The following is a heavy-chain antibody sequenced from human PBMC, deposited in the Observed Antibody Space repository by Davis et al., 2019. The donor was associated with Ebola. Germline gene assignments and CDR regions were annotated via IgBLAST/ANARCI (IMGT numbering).Heavy chain of an antibody. CDR1: GGSFSGYY. Sequence: SETLSLTCAVYGGSFSGYYWSWIRQPPGKGLEWIGEINHSGSTNYNPSLKSRVTISVDTSKNQFSRKLSSVTAADTAVYYCARTPVVTRYYGMDVWGQGTTVTVSS. J-gene: IGHJ6*02. CDR3: ARTPVVTRYYGMDV. V-gene: IGHV4-34*01. CDR2: INHSGST. D-gene: IGHD3-22*01.